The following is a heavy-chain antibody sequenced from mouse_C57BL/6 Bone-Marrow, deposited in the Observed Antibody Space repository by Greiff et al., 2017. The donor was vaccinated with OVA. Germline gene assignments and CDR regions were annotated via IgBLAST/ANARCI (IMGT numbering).Heavy chain of an antibody. CDR1: GFSIKDYY. CDR2: IDPEDGDT. V-gene: IGHV14-1*01. Sequence: VQLQQSGPGLVRPWPSLNLSCTVSGFSIKDYYMHWVKQRPEQGLEWIGRIDPEDGDTEYAPKFQGQATMTADTSTNNVYLMLTSLTSEGTAGDYCTTGCTPFAYWGQGTLVTVSA. CDR3: TTGCTPFAY. J-gene: IGHJ3*01. D-gene: IGHD3-3*01.